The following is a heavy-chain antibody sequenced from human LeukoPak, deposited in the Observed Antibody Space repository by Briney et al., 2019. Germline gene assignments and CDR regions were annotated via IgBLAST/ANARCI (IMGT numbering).Heavy chain of an antibody. J-gene: IGHJ4*02. V-gene: IGHV3-23*01. CDR1: GFTFSSYA. CDR3: AKTVLYTYYYDSSGFY. D-gene: IGHD3-22*01. CDR2: ISGSGGST. Sequence: GGSLRLSCAASGFTFSSYAMSWVRQAPGKGLEWASAISGSGGSTYYADSVKGRFTISRDNSKNTLYLQMNSLRAEDTAVYYCAKTVLYTYYYDSSGFYWGQGTLVTVSS.